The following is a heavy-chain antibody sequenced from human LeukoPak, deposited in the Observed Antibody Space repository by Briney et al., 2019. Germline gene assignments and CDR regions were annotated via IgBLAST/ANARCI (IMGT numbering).Heavy chain of an antibody. Sequence: ASVKVSCKASEYTFSVYHIHWVRQAPGQGLEWMAWINPNSGDTKYAQKFQGRVTMTRDTSISTAYMELSRLRSDDTAVYYCATQRGSYLWGTDFDYWGQGTLVTVSS. CDR2: INPNSGDT. CDR3: ATQRGSYLWGTDFDY. J-gene: IGHJ4*02. V-gene: IGHV1-2*02. CDR1: EYTFSVYH. D-gene: IGHD3-16*01.